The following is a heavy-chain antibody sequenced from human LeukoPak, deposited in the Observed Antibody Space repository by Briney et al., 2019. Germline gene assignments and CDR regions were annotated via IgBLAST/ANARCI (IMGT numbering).Heavy chain of an antibody. CDR3: ARHYQRTGLFDY. J-gene: IGHJ4*02. CDR2: IYYSGST. Sequence: PSETLSLICGIPGYSSRSGYYWGWIRPPPGKGVEGIGSIYYSGSTYYNPSLKSRVTISVDTSKNQFSLKLSAVTAADTAVYYCARHYQRTGLFDYWGQGTLVTVSS. D-gene: IGHD2-2*01. CDR1: GYSSRSGYY. V-gene: IGHV4-38-2*01.